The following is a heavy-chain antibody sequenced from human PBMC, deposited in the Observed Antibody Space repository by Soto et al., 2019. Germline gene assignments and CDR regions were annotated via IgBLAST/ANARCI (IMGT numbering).Heavy chain of an antibody. CDR2: ISSSGITI. J-gene: IGHJ4*02. Sequence: GGSLRLSGAASGFTFSDYYISWIRQAPWKGLEWVSYISSSGITIYYADSVKGRFTISRDNAKNSLYLQMNSLRAEDTAVYYCAREGGRGVWLPLYAGYWGQGTLVPVSS. D-gene: IGHD5-12*01. CDR3: AREGGRGVWLPLYAGY. CDR1: GFTFSDYY. V-gene: IGHV3-11*01.